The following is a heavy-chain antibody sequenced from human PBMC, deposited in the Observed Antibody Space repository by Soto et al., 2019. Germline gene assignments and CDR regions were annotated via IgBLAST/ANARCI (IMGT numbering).Heavy chain of an antibody. CDR3: AKDWFSLYYYDSSGYRGYFDY. CDR2: ISGSGGST. J-gene: IGHJ4*02. V-gene: IGHV3-23*01. CDR1: GFTFSRYA. Sequence: GGSLRLSCAASGFTFSRYAMSWVRQAPGKGLEWVSAISGSGGSTYYADSVKGRFTISRDNSKNTLYLQMNSLRAEDTAVYYCAKDWFSLYYYDSSGYRGYFDYWGQGTLVTVSS. D-gene: IGHD3-22*01.